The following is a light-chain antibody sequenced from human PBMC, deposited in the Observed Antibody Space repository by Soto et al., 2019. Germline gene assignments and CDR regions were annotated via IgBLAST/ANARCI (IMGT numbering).Light chain of an antibody. CDR1: QSITTW. Sequence: NQMTQSPSTLSASVGDRGVMTCRASQSITTWLAWYQQKPGKAPKLLIYDASSLESGVPSRFSGSGSGTEFSLTISSLQPDDFATYYCQQSYSRRTFGQGTKVDI. V-gene: IGKV1-5*01. CDR2: DAS. CDR3: QQSYSRRT. J-gene: IGKJ1*01.